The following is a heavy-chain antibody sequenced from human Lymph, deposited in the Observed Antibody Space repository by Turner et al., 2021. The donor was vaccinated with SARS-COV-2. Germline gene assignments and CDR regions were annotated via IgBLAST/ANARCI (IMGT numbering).Heavy chain of an antibody. CDR1: GFTFSSYA. D-gene: IGHD1-26*01. CDR3: ARGLSGNYYFFDY. V-gene: IGHV3-30-3*01. J-gene: IGHJ4*02. CDR2: ISYDGNNK. Sequence: QVQLVESGGGVVQPGRSLKLSCASSGFTFSSYAMHWVRKAPGKGLEWVALISYDGNNKYYADSVRGRFTISRDNSKNTLYLQMNSLRAEDTAVYYCARGLSGNYYFFDYWGQGTLVTVSS.